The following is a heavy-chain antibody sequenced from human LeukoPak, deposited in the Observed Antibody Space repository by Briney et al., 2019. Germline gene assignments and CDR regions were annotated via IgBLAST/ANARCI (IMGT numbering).Heavy chain of an antibody. CDR2: ISGSGGAT. Sequence: GGSLRLSCAASGLTFSTYAMTWVRQAPGKGLDWVSAISGSGGATFYADSVKGRFTISRDNSKNTLYLQMNSLRAEDTAVYYCAKGYYDFWSGYYPNFDYWGQGTLVTVSS. J-gene: IGHJ4*02. CDR3: AKGYYDFWSGYYPNFDY. D-gene: IGHD3-3*01. CDR1: GLTFSTYA. V-gene: IGHV3-23*01.